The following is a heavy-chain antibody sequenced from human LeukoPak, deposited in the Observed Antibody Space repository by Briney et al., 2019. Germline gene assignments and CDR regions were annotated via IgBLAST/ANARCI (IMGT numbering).Heavy chain of an antibody. J-gene: IGHJ6*03. D-gene: IGHD2-8*01. CDR3: AKDRCSNGIGFYYYYMDV. V-gene: IGHV3-30*02. Sequence: GGSLRLSCAASGFTFSSYGMHWVRQAPGKGLEWVAYIQYDRSNEQYAHSVKGRFRISRDNSKNILYLQMNSLRAEDTAVYYCAKDRCSNGIGFYYYYMDVWGKGTTVTISS. CDR2: IQYDRSNE. CDR1: GFTFSSYG.